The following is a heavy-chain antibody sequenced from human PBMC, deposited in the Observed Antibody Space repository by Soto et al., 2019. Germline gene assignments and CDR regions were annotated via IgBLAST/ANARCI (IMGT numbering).Heavy chain of an antibody. CDR3: AREGLGYCSSTSCQDYYYYYGMDV. CDR1: GYTFTGYY. CDR2: INPNSGGT. D-gene: IGHD2-2*01. Sequence: ASVKVSCKASGYTFTGYYMHWLRQAPGQGLEWMGWINPNSGGTNYAQKFQGWVTMTRDTSISTAYMELSRLRSDDTAVYYCAREGLGYCSSTSCQDYYYYYGMDVWGQGTTVTVS. J-gene: IGHJ6*02. V-gene: IGHV1-2*04.